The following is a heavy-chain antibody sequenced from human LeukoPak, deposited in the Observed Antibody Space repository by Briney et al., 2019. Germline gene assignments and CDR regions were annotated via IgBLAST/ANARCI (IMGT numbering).Heavy chain of an antibody. J-gene: IGHJ5*02. CDR3: ARVLPRIAAAGMDWFDP. V-gene: IGHV1-2*02. CDR1: GYTFTGYY. D-gene: IGHD6-13*01. CDR2: INPNSGGT. Sequence: ASVKVSCKASGYTFTGYYMHWVRQAPGQGLEWMGWINPNSGGTNYAQKFQGRVTMTRDTSISTAYMELSRLRSDDTAVYYCARVLPRIAAAGMDWFDPWGQGTLVTVSS.